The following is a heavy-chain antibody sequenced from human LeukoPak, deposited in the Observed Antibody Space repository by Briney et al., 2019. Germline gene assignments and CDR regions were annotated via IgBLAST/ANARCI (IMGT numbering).Heavy chain of an antibody. V-gene: IGHV3-7*03. J-gene: IGHJ4*02. CDR3: ARGRRPSDY. CDR1: GFTFSTYW. CDR2: IKQDGSEK. Sequence: GGSLRLSCAASGFTFSTYWMSWVRQAPGKGLEWVANIKQDGSEKYYVDSVKGRFTISRDNAKNSLCLQMNSLRGEDTAVYYCARGRRPSDYWGQGTLVTVSS.